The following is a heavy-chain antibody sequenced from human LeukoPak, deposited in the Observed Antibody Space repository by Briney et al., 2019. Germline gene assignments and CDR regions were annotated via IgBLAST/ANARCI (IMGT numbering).Heavy chain of an antibody. V-gene: IGHV1-69*05. D-gene: IGHD7-27*01. Sequence: ASVKVSCKASGGTFSSYAISWVRQAPGQGLEWMGGIIPIFGTANYAQKFQGRVTITTDESTSTAYMELSSLRSEDTAVYYCARTVLTGGLPYYFDYWGQGTLVTVSS. J-gene: IGHJ4*02. CDR2: IIPIFGTA. CDR1: GGTFSSYA. CDR3: ARTVLTGGLPYYFDY.